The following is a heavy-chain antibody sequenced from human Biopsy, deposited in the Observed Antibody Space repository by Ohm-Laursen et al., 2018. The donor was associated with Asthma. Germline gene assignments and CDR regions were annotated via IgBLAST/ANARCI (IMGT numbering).Heavy chain of an antibody. Sequence: SQTLSLTWSVYGGSISSFYWSWIRQSPEKGLEWMGYVYWTGSTNYNPSLKSRITMSVDTSKNRMFLELTSVTAADTAIYYCVRAVRNEQWLAPFDYWGQENPVTASS. V-gene: IGHV4-59*01. CDR3: VRAVRNEQWLAPFDY. D-gene: IGHD6-19*01. J-gene: IGHJ4*02. CDR1: GGSISSFY. CDR2: VYWTGST.